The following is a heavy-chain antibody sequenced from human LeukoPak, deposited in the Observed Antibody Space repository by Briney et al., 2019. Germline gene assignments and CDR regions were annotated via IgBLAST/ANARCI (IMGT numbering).Heavy chain of an antibody. Sequence: GGSLRLSCAASGFTFSSYAMTWVRQAPGRGLEWVSVITGSGDSTYYADSVKGRFTISRDNSKNTLYLQMNSLRAEETGVYYCAKNRVCSGGSCYFDYWGQGTLVTVSS. CDR3: AKNRVCSGGSCYFDY. CDR1: GFTFSSYA. J-gene: IGHJ4*02. D-gene: IGHD2-15*01. CDR2: ITGSGDST. V-gene: IGHV3-23*01.